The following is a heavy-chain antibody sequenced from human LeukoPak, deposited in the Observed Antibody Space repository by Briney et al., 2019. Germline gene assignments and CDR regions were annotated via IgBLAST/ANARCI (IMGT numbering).Heavy chain of an antibody. CDR1: GGSISSSKYY. Sequence: SETLSLTCTVSGGSISSSKYYWGWIRQPPGKGLEWIGSIYYSGSAYYNPSLKCRVTISVDTSKNQFSLKLSSVTAADTAVYYCARRAEYSGSYCAVLDYWGQGTLVTVSS. D-gene: IGHD1-26*01. J-gene: IGHJ4*02. CDR3: ARRAEYSGSYCAVLDY. V-gene: IGHV4-39*01. CDR2: IYYSGSA.